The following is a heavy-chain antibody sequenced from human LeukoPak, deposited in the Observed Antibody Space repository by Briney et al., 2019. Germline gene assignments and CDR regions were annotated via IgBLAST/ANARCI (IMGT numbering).Heavy chain of an antibody. CDR2: IYPGDSDT. V-gene: IGHV5-51*01. D-gene: IGHD1-20*01. CDR1: GYNFTTYW. J-gene: IGHJ4*02. Sequence: GESLKISCKGSGYNFTTYWIGWVRQMPGKGLEWMGIIYPGDSDTRYNPSFQGQVTISADKSINTAYLQWNRLKASDNAIYYCARPLTRTNGFDYWGQGTLVTVPS. CDR3: ARPLTRTNGFDY.